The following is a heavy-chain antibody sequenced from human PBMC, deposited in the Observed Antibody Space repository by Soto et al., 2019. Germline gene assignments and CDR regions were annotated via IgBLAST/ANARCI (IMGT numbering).Heavy chain of an antibody. V-gene: IGHV4-34*01. CDR3: AKRGCSGGSCYSLPSAFDI. D-gene: IGHD2-15*01. Sequence: PSETLSLTCAVYGGSFSGYYWSWIRQPPGKGLEWIGEINHSGSTNYNPSLKSRVTISVDTSKNQFSLKLSSVTAADTAVYYCAKRGCSGGSCYSLPSAFDIWGQGTMVTVSS. CDR1: GGSFSGYY. CDR2: INHSGST. J-gene: IGHJ3*02.